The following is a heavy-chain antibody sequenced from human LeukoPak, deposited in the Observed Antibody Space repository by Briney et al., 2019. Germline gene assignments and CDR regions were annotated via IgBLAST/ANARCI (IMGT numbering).Heavy chain of an antibody. D-gene: IGHD2-15*01. V-gene: IGHV4-61*02. CDR2: IYTSGST. CDR3: AREGCSGGSCYSVDAFDI. CDR1: GGSISSGSYY. Sequence: PSQTLSLTCTVSGGSISSGSYYWSWIRQPAGKGLEWIGRIYTSGSTNYNPSLKSRVTISVDTSKNQFSLKLSSVTAADTAVYYCAREGCSGGSCYSVDAFDIWGQGTMVTVSS. J-gene: IGHJ3*02.